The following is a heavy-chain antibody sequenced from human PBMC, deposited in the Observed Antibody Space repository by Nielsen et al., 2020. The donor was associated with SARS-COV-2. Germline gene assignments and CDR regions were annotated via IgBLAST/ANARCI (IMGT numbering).Heavy chain of an antibody. D-gene: IGHD3-9*01. CDR1: GGSISSGGYY. CDR3: AIAEVLTGAATRY. CDR2: IYYSGST. V-gene: IGHV4-31*03. J-gene: IGHJ4*02. Sequence: SETLSLTCTVSGGSISSGGYYWSWIRQHPGKGLEWIGYIYYSGSTNYNPSLKSRVTISVDTSKNQFSLQLSSVTAADTAVYYCAIAEVLTGAATRYWGQGTLVTVSS.